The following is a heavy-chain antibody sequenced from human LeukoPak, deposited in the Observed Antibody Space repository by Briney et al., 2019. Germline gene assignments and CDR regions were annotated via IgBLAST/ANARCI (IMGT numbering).Heavy chain of an antibody. V-gene: IGHV3-11*01. Sequence: PGGSLRLSCAASAFTFSDYYMSWIRQAPGMGLEWVLYIGSSGSTIYHTVSVRGRFTIATDNTTNSLYLQMKSMRAEDTAVYYCARETYGSGTGNWGQGTLVTVSS. D-gene: IGHD3-10*01. CDR3: ARETYGSGTGN. J-gene: IGHJ4*02. CDR1: AFTFSDYY. CDR2: IGSSGSTI.